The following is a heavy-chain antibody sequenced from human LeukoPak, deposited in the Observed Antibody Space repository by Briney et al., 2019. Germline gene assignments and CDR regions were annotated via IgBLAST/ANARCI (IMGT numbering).Heavy chain of an antibody. J-gene: IGHJ4*02. Sequence: GGSLRLSCAASGFTFSSYEMNWVRQAPGKGLEWVSGINWNGGSTGYADSVKGRFTISRDNAKNSLYLQMNSLRAEDTALYYCAKLTAVAGHFDYWGQGTLVTVSS. CDR1: GFTFSSYE. CDR2: INWNGGST. D-gene: IGHD6-19*01. V-gene: IGHV3-20*04. CDR3: AKLTAVAGHFDY.